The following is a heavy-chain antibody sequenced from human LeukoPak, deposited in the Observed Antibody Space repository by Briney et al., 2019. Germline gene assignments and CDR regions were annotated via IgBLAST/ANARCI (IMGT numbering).Heavy chain of an antibody. CDR1: GIPFSGFE. CDR2: IKHDGSLK. D-gene: IGHD5-24*01. CDR3: ARRFRD. J-gene: IGHJ4*02. Sequence: GGSLRLSCVGSGIPFSGFELNWVRQAPGKGLEWVSYIKHDGSLKTYADSVKGRFTISRDDMRNSLSLQMNGLRPEDTAIYYCARRFRDWGQGILVTVS. V-gene: IGHV3-48*03.